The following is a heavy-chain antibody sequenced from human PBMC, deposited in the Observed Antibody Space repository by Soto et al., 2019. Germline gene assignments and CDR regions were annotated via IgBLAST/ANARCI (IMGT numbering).Heavy chain of an antibody. Sequence: ASVKVSCKASGYTFTGYYMHWVRQAPGQGLEWMGWINPNSGGTNYAQKFQGWVTMTRDTSISTAYMELSRLRSDDTAVYYCAREVANHGWNWFDPWGQGTLVTVSS. V-gene: IGHV1-2*04. CDR3: AREVANHGWNWFDP. CDR2: INPNSGGT. CDR1: GYTFTGYY. D-gene: IGHD5-12*01. J-gene: IGHJ5*02.